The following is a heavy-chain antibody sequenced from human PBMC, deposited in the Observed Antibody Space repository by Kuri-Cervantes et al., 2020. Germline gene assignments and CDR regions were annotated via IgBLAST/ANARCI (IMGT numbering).Heavy chain of an antibody. J-gene: IGHJ3*02. CDR3: ALEGGDSDAFDI. CDR2: IGGNYYGGNT. V-gene: IGHV4-39*07. D-gene: IGHD4-17*01. CDR1: GGSISSTTHY. Sequence: SETLSLTCTVSGGSISSTTHYWGWIRQSPGKGLEYIGSIGGNYYGGNTYYNPSLRSRVTISADTSRNQFSLKLSSVTAADTAVYYCALEGGDSDAFDIWGQGTMVTVSS.